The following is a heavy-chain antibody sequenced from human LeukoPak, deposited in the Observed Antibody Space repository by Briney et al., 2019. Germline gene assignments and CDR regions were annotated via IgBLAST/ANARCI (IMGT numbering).Heavy chain of an antibody. V-gene: IGHV3-30*18. D-gene: IGHD1-26*01. J-gene: IGHJ4*02. CDR3: AKDLDSGSYYLDY. Sequence: PGGSLRLSCAASGFSFGDFSMYWVSQAPGKGLEWVSFISYDGSKQYYADSVKGRFTISRDNSKNTLYLQMNSLRPEDTAVYYCAKDLDSGSYYLDYWGQGTLVTVSS. CDR2: ISYDGSKQ. CDR1: GFSFGDFS.